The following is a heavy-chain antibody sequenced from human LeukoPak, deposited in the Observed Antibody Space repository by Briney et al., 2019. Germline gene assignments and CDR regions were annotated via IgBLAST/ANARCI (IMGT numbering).Heavy chain of an antibody. Sequence: SETLSLTCTVSGGSISGYYWSWIRQPPGKGLVWIGYIYYSGSGSTNYNPSLKSRVTISVDTSKNQFSLKLSSVTAADTAVYYCARRGGHGGSFDYWGQGTLVTVSS. D-gene: IGHD4-23*01. J-gene: IGHJ4*02. CDR1: GGSISGYY. CDR3: ARRGGHGGSFDY. CDR2: IYYSGSGST. V-gene: IGHV4-59*08.